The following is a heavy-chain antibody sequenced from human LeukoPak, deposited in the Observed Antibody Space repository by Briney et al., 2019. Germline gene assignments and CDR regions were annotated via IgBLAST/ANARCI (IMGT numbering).Heavy chain of an antibody. CDR3: ARGLYDPLWFDP. J-gene: IGHJ5*02. D-gene: IGHD3-3*01. CDR2: ISSSSNTI. Sequence: GGSLRLSCAASGFTFSSYSMNWVRQAPGKGLEWVSYISSSSNTIYYADSVKGRFTISRDNVKNSLYLQMNSLRAEDTAVYYCARGLYDPLWFDPWGQGTLVTVSS. V-gene: IGHV3-48*01. CDR1: GFTFSSYS.